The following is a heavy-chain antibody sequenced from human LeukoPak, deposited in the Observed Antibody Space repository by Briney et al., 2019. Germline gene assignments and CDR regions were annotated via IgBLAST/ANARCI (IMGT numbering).Heavy chain of an antibody. J-gene: IGHJ5*02. Sequence: PGGSLRLSCAVSGFTFNTYGMHWVRQAPGKGLEWVAVISSDGSYKYYADSVKGRFTISRDNFKNMLYLEMNSLRVEDTAVYYCARSTTVTTNNWFDPWGQGTLVTVSS. CDR2: ISSDGSYK. V-gene: IGHV3-33*01. CDR3: ARSTTVTTNNWFDP. CDR1: GFTFNTYG. D-gene: IGHD4-17*01.